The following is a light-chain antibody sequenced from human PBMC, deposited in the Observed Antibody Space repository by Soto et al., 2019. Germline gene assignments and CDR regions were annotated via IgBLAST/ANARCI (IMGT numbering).Light chain of an antibody. CDR2: DVT. Sequence: QSVLSQPASVSGSPGQPITISCTGTSSDVGGFEYVSWYQHQPGKAPKLIIYDVTKRPSGVSNRFSGSKSGNTASLTISGIQAEDEGDYYCGSITRSSTSVFGTGTKLTV. J-gene: IGLJ1*01. CDR3: GSITRSSTSV. V-gene: IGLV2-14*01. CDR1: SSDVGGFEY.